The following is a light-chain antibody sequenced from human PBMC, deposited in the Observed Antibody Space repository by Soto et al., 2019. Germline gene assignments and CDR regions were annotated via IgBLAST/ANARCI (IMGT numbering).Light chain of an antibody. V-gene: IGKV3-20*01. CDR1: QSVSSSY. J-gene: IGKJ1*01. CDR2: GAS. Sequence: ESVLTQSPGTLSLSPGEKATLSCRASQSVSSSYLAWYQQTPGQAPRLLIYGASSRATVIPDRFSGSGSGTDFPLTVSRLEPEDFAVYYCQQFGSSSWTFGQGTKVEIK. CDR3: QQFGSSSWT.